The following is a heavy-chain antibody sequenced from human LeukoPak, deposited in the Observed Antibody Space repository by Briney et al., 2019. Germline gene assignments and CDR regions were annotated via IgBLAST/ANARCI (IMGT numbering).Heavy chain of an antibody. Sequence: GGSLRLSCAASGFTFSSYGMHWVRQAPGKGLEWVAVISYDGSNKYYADSVKGRFTISRDNSKNTLYLQMNSLRAEDTAVYYCARDLRGGQRPYYYYGMDVWGQGTTVTVSS. J-gene: IGHJ6*02. CDR2: ISYDGSNK. D-gene: IGHD1-1*01. V-gene: IGHV3-30*03. CDR3: ARDLRGGQRPYYYYGMDV. CDR1: GFTFSSYG.